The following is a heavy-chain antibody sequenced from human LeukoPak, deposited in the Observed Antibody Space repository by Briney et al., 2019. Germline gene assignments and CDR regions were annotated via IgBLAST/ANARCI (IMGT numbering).Heavy chain of an antibody. V-gene: IGHV4-59*01. CDR1: GGPISRYY. D-gene: IGHD1-1*01. Sequence: SVPLSLTCTVSGGPISRYYWRCIPQPPGKGREWIRYIYYTGSTNYSPSLKSRVTISVDTSKNQFSLNLSSVTAADTAVYYCASGGGWNDKFEYWGQGSLVTVSS. CDR3: ASGGGWNDKFEY. J-gene: IGHJ4*02. CDR2: IYYTGST.